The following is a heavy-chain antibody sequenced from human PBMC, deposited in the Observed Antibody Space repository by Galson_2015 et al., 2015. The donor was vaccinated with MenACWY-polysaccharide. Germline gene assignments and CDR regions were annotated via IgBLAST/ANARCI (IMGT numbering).Heavy chain of an antibody. J-gene: IGHJ4*02. V-gene: IGHV4-34*01. CDR3: ARVSPYGYKQFDY. CDR2: INHSGST. CDR1: GGSFSGSY. Sequence: SETLSLTCAVYGGSFSGSYWSWIRQPPGEGLEWIGEINHSGSTNYNPSLKSRVTISVDTSKNQFSLKLSSVTAADTAVYYCARVSPYGYKQFDYWGQGTLVTVSS. D-gene: IGHD5-12*01.